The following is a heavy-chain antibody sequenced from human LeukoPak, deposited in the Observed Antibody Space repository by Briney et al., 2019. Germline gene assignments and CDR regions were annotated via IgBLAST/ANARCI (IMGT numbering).Heavy chain of an antibody. V-gene: IGHV1-2*02. D-gene: IGHD3-10*01. CDR3: ARGSDIDFSPYYYGSGSPIYNWFDP. CDR2: INPNSGGT. CDR1: GYTFTGYY. Sequence: GASVKVSCKASGYTFTGYYMHWVRQAPGRGLEWMGWINPNSGGTNYAQKFQGRVTMTRDTSISTAYMELSSLRSEDTAVYYCARGSDIDFSPYYYGSGSPIYNWFDPWGQGTLVTVSS. J-gene: IGHJ5*02.